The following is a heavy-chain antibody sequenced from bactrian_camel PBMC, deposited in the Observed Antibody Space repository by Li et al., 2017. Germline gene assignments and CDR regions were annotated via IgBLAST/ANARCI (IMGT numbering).Heavy chain of an antibody. J-gene: IGHJ4*01. D-gene: IGHD6*01. Sequence: DVQLVESGGGSVQAGGSLRLSCAASGYTFRPHNMAWFRQAPGKEREAVASIYTGGDGTCYADSVKGRFTISQDNAKNTVYLQMNSLKAKDTAMYYCAARDRVYGGRCVASANFYHAWGQGTQVTVS. CDR3: AARDRVYGGRCVASANFYHA. CDR2: IYTGGDGT. V-gene: IGHV3S40*01. CDR1: GYTFRPHN.